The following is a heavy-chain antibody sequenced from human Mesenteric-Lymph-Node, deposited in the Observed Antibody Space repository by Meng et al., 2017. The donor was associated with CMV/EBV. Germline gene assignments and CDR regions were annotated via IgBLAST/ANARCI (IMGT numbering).Heavy chain of an antibody. D-gene: IGHD2-2*01. CDR1: GYTFTGYY. Sequence: ASVKVSCKASGYTFTGYYMHWVRQAPGQGLEWMGWINPNSGGTNYAQKFQGRVTMTRDTSISTAYMELSRLRSDDTAVYYCARVVPAAIDAFDIWCQGTMVTVSS. V-gene: IGHV1-2*02. CDR3: ARVVPAAIDAFDI. J-gene: IGHJ3*02. CDR2: INPNSGGT.